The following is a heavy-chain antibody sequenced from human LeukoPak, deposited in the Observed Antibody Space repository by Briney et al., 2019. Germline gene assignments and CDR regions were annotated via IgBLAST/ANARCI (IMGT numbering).Heavy chain of an antibody. CDR2: INYSGNT. CDR3: ERYGDYGFFFDS. V-gene: IGHV4-59*01. D-gene: IGHD4-17*01. CDR1: GGSISNYY. J-gene: IGHJ4*02. Sequence: SETLSLTCTVSGGSISNYYWGWIRQPPGKGLQYIGYINYSGNTNYNSSLKSRVTISVDTSKNQFSLKLSSVTAADTAVYYCERYGDYGFFFDSWGPGTLVTVSS.